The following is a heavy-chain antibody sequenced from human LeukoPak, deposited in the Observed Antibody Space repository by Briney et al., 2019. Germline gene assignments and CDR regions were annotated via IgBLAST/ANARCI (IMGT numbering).Heavy chain of an antibody. J-gene: IGHJ4*02. D-gene: IGHD3-22*01. Sequence: GGSLRLSCAASGFTFSSYSMNWVRQAPGKGLEWVSSISSSSSYIYYADSVKGRFTISRDNAKNSLYLQMNSLRAEDTAVYYCAGAGYYYDSSGYYVFDYWGQGTLSPSPQ. CDR1: GFTFSSYS. CDR3: AGAGYYYDSSGYYVFDY. V-gene: IGHV3-21*01. CDR2: ISSSSSYI.